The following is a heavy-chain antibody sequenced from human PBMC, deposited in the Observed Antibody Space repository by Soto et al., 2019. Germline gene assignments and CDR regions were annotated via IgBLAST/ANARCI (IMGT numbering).Heavy chain of an antibody. D-gene: IGHD3-9*01. J-gene: IGHJ6*02. V-gene: IGHV4-34*01. CDR1: GGSFSGYY. CDR2: INHSGST. Sequence: SETLSLTCAVYGGSFSGYYWSWIRQPPGKGLEWIGEINHSGSTNYNPSLKSRVTISVDTSKNQFSLKLSSVTAADTAVYYCARDSRPGDYDILTGYSYYYYYGMDVWGQGTTVTVSS. CDR3: ARDSRPGDYDILTGYSYYYYYGMDV.